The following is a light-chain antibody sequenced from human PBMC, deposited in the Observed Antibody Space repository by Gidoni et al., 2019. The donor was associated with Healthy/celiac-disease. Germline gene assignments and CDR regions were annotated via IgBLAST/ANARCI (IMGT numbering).Light chain of an antibody. CDR1: SSNIGSNT. V-gene: IGLV1-44*01. CDR3: AAWDDSLNGPVV. J-gene: IGLJ2*01. CDR2: SNN. Sequence: QSVLTQPPSASGTPGPRVTISCSGSSSNIGSNTVNWYQQLPGTAHKLLIYSNNQRPSGVPDRFSGSKSGTSASLAISGLQSEDEADYYCAAWDDSLNGPVVFGGGTKLTVL.